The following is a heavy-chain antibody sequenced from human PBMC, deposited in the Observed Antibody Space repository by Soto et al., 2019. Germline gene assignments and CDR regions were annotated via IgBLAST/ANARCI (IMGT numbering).Heavy chain of an antibody. D-gene: IGHD6-19*01. Sequence: GGSLRLSCAASGFTFSSYSMNWVRQAPGKGLEWVSSISSSSSYIYYADSVKGRFTISRDNAKNSLYLQMNSLRAEDTAVYYCARVMEVAVASDYWGQGTLVTVSS. CDR1: GFTFSSYS. V-gene: IGHV3-21*01. CDR3: ARVMEVAVASDY. CDR2: ISSSSSYI. J-gene: IGHJ4*02.